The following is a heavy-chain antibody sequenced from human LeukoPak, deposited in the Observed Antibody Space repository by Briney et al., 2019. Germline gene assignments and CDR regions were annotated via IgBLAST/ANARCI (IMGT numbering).Heavy chain of an antibody. CDR1: GFTFSSYA. J-gene: IGHJ4*02. V-gene: IGHV3-30-3*01. D-gene: IGHD5/OR15-5a*01. CDR3: AKALLYPDY. Sequence: PGGSLRLSCAASGFTFSSYAMHWVRQAPGKGLEWVAVISYDGSNKYYADSVKGRFTISRDNSKNTLYLQMNSLRAEDTAVYYCAKALLYPDYWGQGTLVTVSS. CDR2: ISYDGSNK.